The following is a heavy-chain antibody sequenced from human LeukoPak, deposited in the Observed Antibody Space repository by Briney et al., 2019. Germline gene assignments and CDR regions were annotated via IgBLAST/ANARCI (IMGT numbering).Heavy chain of an antibody. J-gene: IGHJ5*02. CDR3: ARDHAVTMFRGVGSGWFDP. CDR1: GGSISSGSYY. D-gene: IGHD3-10*01. V-gene: IGHV4-61*02. Sequence: PSETLSLTCTVSGGSISSGSYYWSWIRQPAGKGLEWIGRIYTSGSTNYNPSLKSRVTISVDTSKNQFSLKLSSVTAADTAVYFCARDHAVTMFRGVGSGWFDPWGQGTLVTVSS. CDR2: IYTSGST.